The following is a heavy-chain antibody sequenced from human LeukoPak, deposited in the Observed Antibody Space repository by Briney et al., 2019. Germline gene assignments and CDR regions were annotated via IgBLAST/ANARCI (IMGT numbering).Heavy chain of an antibody. CDR3: AREAYYYDSSGYYWTFDY. CDR2: IYYSGST. D-gene: IGHD3-22*01. V-gene: IGHV4-38-2*02. CDR1: GYSISSGYY. Sequence: SETLSLTCAVSGYSISSGYYWGWIRQPPGKGLEWIGSIYYSGSTYYNPSLKSRVTISVDTSKNQFSLKLSSVTAADTAVYYCAREAYYYDSSGYYWTFDYWGQGTLVTVPS. J-gene: IGHJ4*02.